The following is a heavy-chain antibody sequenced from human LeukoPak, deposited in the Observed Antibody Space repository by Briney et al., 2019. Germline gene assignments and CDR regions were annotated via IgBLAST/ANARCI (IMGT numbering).Heavy chain of an antibody. CDR3: ARTYYFDY. J-gene: IGHJ4*02. Sequence: PGGSLRLSCAASGFTFSSYWMHWVRQAPGKGLVWVSGINSDGSSTSYADSVKGRFAISRDNAKNTLYLQMNSLRVEDTAVYYCARTYYFDYWGQGTLVTVSS. V-gene: IGHV3-74*01. CDR2: INSDGSST. CDR1: GFTFSSYW.